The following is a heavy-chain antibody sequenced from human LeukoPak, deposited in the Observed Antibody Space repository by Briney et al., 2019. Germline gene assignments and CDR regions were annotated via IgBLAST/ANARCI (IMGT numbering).Heavy chain of an antibody. V-gene: IGHV1-2*02. CDR3: ARDLRRYYDSSGYYYPDAFDI. Sequence: ASVKVSCKASGYTFTGYYMHWVRQAPGQGLEWMGWITPNSGGTNYAQKFQGRVTMTRDTSISTAYMELSRLRSDDTAVYYCARDLRRYYDSSGYYYPDAFDIWGQGTMVTVSS. CDR2: ITPNSGGT. CDR1: GYTFTGYY. J-gene: IGHJ3*02. D-gene: IGHD3-22*01.